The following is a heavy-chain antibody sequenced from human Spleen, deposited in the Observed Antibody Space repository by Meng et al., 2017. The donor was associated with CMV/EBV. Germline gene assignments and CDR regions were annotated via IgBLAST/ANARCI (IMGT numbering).Heavy chain of an antibody. V-gene: IGHV1-46*01. CDR2: INPSDGRT. Sequence: ASVKVSCKASGYGFSSYCMHWVRQVPGQGLEWLGIINPSDGRTSYAQKFQVRVTMTRDTSTSTVYMELSSLRSEDTAVYYCARAQWGGFWSGYYHDYWGQGTLVTVSS. CDR3: ARAQWGGFWSGYYHDY. CDR1: GYGFSSYC. J-gene: IGHJ4*02. D-gene: IGHD3-3*01.